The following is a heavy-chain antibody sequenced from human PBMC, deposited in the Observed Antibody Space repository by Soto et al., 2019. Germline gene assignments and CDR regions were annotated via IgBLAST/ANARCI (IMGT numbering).Heavy chain of an antibody. CDR3: ARTTTVTTSAFDY. CDR2: IYYSGST. CDR1: GGSISSYY. D-gene: IGHD4-17*01. J-gene: IGHJ4*02. Sequence: SETLSLTCTVSGGSISSYYWRWIRQPPGKGLEWIGYIYYSGSTNYNPSLKSRVTISVDTSKNQFSLKLSSVTAADTAVYYCARTTTVTTSAFDYWGQGTLVTVSS. V-gene: IGHV4-59*12.